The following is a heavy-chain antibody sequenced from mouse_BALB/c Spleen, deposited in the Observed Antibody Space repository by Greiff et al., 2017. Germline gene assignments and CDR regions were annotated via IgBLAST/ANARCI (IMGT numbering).Heavy chain of an antibody. J-gene: IGHJ3*01. D-gene: IGHD2-14*01. CDR1: GFTFSSFG. CDR3: ARSGYDVSWFAY. Sequence: DVKLVESGGGLVQPGGSRKLSCAASGFTFSSFGMHWVRQAPEKGLEWVAYISSGSSTIYYADTVKGRFTISRDNPKNTLFLQMTSLRSEDTDMYYCARSGYDVSWFAYWGQGTLVTVSA. V-gene: IGHV5-17*02. CDR2: ISSGSSTI.